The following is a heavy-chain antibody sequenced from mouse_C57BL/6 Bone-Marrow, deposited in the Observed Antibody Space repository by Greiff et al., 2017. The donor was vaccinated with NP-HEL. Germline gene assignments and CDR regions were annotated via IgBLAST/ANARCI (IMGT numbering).Heavy chain of an antibody. CDR2: IDPSDSET. Sequence: QVHVKQSGAELVRPGSSVKLSCKASGYTFTSYWMHWVKQRPIQGLEWIGNIDPSDSETHYNQKFKDKATLTVDKSSSTAYMQLSSLTSEDSAVYYCARSYYGSPYYYAMDYWGQGTSVTVSS. CDR3: ARSYYGSPYYYAMDY. V-gene: IGHV1-52*01. J-gene: IGHJ4*01. D-gene: IGHD1-1*01. CDR1: GYTFTSYW.